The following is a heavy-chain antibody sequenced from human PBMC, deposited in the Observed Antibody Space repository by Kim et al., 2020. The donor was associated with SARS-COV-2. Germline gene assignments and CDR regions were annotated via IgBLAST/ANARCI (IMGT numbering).Heavy chain of an antibody. V-gene: IGHV4-31*03. CDR2: IYYSGST. D-gene: IGHD2-2*01. CDR1: GGSISSGGYY. J-gene: IGHJ6*02. CDR3: ARGGNNIVVVPAASVHYYYGMDV. Sequence: SETLSLTCTVSGGSISSGGYYWSWIRQHPGKGLEWIGYIYYSGSTYYNPSLKSRVTISVDTSKNQFSLKLSSVTAADTAVYYCARGGNNIVVVPAASVHYYYGMDVLRHGTTVT.